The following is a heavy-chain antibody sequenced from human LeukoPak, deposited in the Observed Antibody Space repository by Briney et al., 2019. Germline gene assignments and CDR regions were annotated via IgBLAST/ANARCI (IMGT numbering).Heavy chain of an antibody. CDR3: ARVGGTGYSYGSFDY. V-gene: IGHV4-34*01. D-gene: IGHD5-18*01. CDR1: GGSFSGYY. J-gene: IGHJ4*02. CDR2: INHSGST. Sequence: SETLSLTCAVYGGSFSGYYWSCIRQPPGKGLEWIGEINHSGSTNYNPSLKSRVTISVDTSKNQFSLKLSSVTAADTAVYYCARVGGTGYSYGSFDYWGQGTLVTVSS.